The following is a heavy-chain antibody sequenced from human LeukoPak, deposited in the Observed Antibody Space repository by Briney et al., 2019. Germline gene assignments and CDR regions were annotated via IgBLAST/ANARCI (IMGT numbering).Heavy chain of an antibody. V-gene: IGHV4-39*07. CDR2: IYYGGST. Sequence: PSETLSLTCTVSGGSSSSSSYYWGWIRQPPGKGREWIGCIYYGGSTYYNPSLKSRVTISVDTSKNQFSLKLSSVTAADTAVYYCAREPGPTVVVFTNAFDIWGQGTMVTVSS. D-gene: IGHD3-22*01. CDR3: AREPGPTVVVFTNAFDI. CDR1: GGSSSSSSYY. J-gene: IGHJ3*02.